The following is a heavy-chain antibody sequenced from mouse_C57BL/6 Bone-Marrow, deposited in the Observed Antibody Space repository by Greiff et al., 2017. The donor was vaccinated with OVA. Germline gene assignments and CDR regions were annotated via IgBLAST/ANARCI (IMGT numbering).Heavy chain of an antibody. J-gene: IGHJ1*01. CDR3: ARPYYYGYWGFEV. Sequence: VAPSQSLSITCTVSGFSLTSYAISWVRQPPGKGLEWLGVIWTGGGTNYNSALKSRLSISKDNSKSQVFLKMNSLQTDDTARYYCARPYYYGYWGFEVWGAGTTLTVSS. CDR1: GFSLTSYA. CDR2: IWTGGGT. V-gene: IGHV2-9-1*01. D-gene: IGHD1-1*01.